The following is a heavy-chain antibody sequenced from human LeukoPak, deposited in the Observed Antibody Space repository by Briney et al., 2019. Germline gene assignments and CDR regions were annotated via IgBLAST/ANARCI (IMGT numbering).Heavy chain of an antibody. Sequence: PGGSLRLSCAASGFTFSRYWMSWVRQAPGKGLEWVANIKQDGSGKDYVDSVRGRFTISRDNAENLLYLEMSSLRAEDTAVYYCASGRIYNLGSYSGYDAFDIWGPGTVVTVSS. V-gene: IGHV3-7*01. CDR1: GFTFSRYW. CDR2: IKQDGSGK. D-gene: IGHD3-10*01. J-gene: IGHJ3*02. CDR3: ASGRIYNLGSYSGYDAFDI.